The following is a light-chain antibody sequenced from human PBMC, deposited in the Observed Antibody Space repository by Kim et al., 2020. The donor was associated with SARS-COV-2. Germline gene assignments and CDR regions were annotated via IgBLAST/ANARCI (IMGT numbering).Light chain of an antibody. CDR1: SSDVGDKY. CDR3: CSYAGGYTLV. Sequence: PGQSVTLSRTGTSSDVGDKYVSWYQHHPGKAPKLIIYDVTTRPSGVPDRFSGSKSGNTASLTLSGLQAEDEADYSCCSYAGGYTLVFAGGTKVTVL. CDR2: DVT. J-gene: IGLJ2*01. V-gene: IGLV2-11*01.